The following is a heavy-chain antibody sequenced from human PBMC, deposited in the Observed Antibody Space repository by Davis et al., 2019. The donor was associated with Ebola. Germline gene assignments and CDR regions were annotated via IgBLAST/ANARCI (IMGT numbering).Heavy chain of an antibody. D-gene: IGHD1-7*01. J-gene: IGHJ6*02. CDR2: INWNGGST. CDR1: GFTFDDYG. Sequence: PGGSLRLSCAASGFTFDDYGMSWVRQAPGKGLEWVSGINWNGGSTGYADSVKGRFTISRDNAKNSLYLQMNSLRAEDTAVYYCARVPYNWNYKLAYGMDVWGQGTTVTVSS. CDR3: ARVPYNWNYKLAYGMDV. V-gene: IGHV3-20*04.